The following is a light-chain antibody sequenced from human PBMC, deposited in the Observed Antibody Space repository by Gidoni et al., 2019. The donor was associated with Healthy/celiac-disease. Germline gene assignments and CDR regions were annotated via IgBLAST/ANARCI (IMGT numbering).Light chain of an antibody. Sequence: SYVLTQPPSVSVAPGKTARITCGGNNIGSKSVHWYQQKPGQAPVLVIYYDSDRPSGIPERFSGSNSGNTATLTISRVEAGDEADYYCPVWDSSSDHQVFGGGTKLTV. J-gene: IGLJ2*01. CDR1: NIGSKS. V-gene: IGLV3-21*04. CDR2: YDS. CDR3: PVWDSSSDHQV.